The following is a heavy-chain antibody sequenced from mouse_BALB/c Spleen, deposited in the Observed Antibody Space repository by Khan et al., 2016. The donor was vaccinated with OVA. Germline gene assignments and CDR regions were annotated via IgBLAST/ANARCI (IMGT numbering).Heavy chain of an antibody. J-gene: IGHJ2*01. V-gene: IGHV14-3*02. CDR3: ARMARK. CDR1: GFTIKDTY. Sequence: VQLKQSGAELVKPGATVKLSCKASGFTIKDTYMHWLQKLPEQGLEWIGRIDPPSGNTKYDPKFQGKATITADTSSNTAYLQLSSLTSEDTAVYYCARMARKWGQGTTLTVSS. CDR2: IDPPSGNT.